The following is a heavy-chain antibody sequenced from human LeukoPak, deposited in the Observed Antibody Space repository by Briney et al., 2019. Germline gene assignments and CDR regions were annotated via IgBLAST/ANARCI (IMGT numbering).Heavy chain of an antibody. D-gene: IGHD3-10*01. J-gene: IGHJ4*02. CDR3: AKDQSSGNYGTRSFDY. CDR1: GFTFSSYA. CDR2: ISGSGGST. V-gene: IGHV3-23*01. Sequence: GGSLRLSCAASGFTFSSYAMSWVRQAPGKGLEWVSGISGSGGSTYYADSVKGRFTISRDNSKNTLYLQMSSLRAEDTAVYYCAKDQSSGNYGTRSFDYWGQGTLVTVSS.